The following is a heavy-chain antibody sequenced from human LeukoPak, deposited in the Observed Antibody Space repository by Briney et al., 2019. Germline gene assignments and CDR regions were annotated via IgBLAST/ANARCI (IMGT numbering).Heavy chain of an antibody. V-gene: IGHV4-4*07. CDR1: GGSISTNY. CDR2: IHTNGKS. Sequence: SETLSLTCTVSGGSISTNYWSWIRRPAGKGLEWIGRIHTNGKSDYNPSLKSRVTMSLDTSKNRFTLKLTSVTAADTAVYHCARNYGGNSEMENWFDPWGQGTRVTVSS. D-gene: IGHD4-17*01. CDR3: ARNYGGNSEMENWFDP. J-gene: IGHJ5*02.